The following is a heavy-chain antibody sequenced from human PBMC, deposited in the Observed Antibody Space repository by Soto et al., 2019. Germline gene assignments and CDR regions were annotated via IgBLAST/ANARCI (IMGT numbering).Heavy chain of an antibody. CDR3: AHLLWFGDGALDV. CDR2: INWDDTE. D-gene: IGHD3-10*01. V-gene: IGHV2-5*02. Sequence: QITLKESGPTQVQPTQTLTLTCTFSGFSLTTSGVGVAWIRQPPGKALEFLALINWDDTERYRSSLKARLTITKDTSKNQVVLTMSNMDPVDTATYYCAHLLWFGDGALDVWGQGRLVTVSS. J-gene: IGHJ3*01. CDR1: GFSLTTSGVG.